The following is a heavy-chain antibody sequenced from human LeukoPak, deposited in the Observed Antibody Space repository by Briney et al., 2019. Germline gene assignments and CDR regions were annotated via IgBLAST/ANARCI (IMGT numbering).Heavy chain of an antibody. CDR2: ISYDGSNK. V-gene: IGHV3-30-3*01. CDR3: ARASSSSWRYYFDY. Sequence: GRSLRLSCAASGFTFSSYAMHWVRQAPGKGLEWVAVISYDGSNKYYADSVKGRFTISRDNSKNTLYLQMNSLRAEDTAVYYCARASSSSWRYYFDYWGQGTLVTVSS. D-gene: IGHD6-13*01. CDR1: GFTFSSYA. J-gene: IGHJ4*02.